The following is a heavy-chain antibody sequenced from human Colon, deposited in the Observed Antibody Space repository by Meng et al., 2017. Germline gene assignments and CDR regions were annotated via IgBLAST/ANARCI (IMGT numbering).Heavy chain of an antibody. CDR1: GFTFIDYY. D-gene: IGHD1-14*01. CDR3: ARDHGTGLDH. J-gene: IGHJ4*02. Sequence: QGQVVGSGGGLVRRGGSLRLACAASGFTFIDYYMTWIRQAPGKGLEWVSHISSSGKIIDYADSVKGRFTISRDNANNSLYRQMDSLTADDTAVYYCARDHGTGLDHWGQGALVTVSS. CDR2: ISSSGKII. V-gene: IGHV3-11*01.